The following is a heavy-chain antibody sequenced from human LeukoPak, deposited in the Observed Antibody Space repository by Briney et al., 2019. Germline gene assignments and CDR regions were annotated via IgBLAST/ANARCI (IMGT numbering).Heavy chain of an antibody. Sequence: SETLSLTCTVSGGSITSGGYYWSWIRQHPGKGLEWIGYIYYSGSTYYNPSLKSRVTISVDTSKNQFSLKLSSVTAADTAVYYCARTVGIAAVWLDYWGQGTLVTVSS. D-gene: IGHD6-13*01. CDR1: GGSITSGGYY. CDR2: IYYSGST. CDR3: ARTVGIAAVWLDY. J-gene: IGHJ4*02. V-gene: IGHV4-31*03.